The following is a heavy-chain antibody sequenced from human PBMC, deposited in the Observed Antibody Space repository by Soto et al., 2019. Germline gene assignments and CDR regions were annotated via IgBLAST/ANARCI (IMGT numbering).Heavy chain of an antibody. CDR2: IKQDGSEK. CDR3: ARDGSGSYYNLDYYYMDV. D-gene: IGHD3-10*01. V-gene: IGHV3-7*01. J-gene: IGHJ6*03. CDR1: GFTFSSYW. Sequence: GGSLRLSCAASGFTFSSYWMSWVRQAPGKGPEWVANIKQDGSEKYYVDSVKGRFTISRDNAKNSLYLQMNSLRAEDTAVYYCARDGSGSYYNLDYYYMDVWGKGTTVTVSS.